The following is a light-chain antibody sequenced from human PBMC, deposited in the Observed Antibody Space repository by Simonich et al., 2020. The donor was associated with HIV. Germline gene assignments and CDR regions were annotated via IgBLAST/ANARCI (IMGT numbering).Light chain of an antibody. CDR3: QQYYSTPRT. J-gene: IGKJ1*01. Sequence: DIQMTQSPSSLSASVGDRVTITCRTSQGISNSLAWYQQQPGKAPKHLLYAASRLESGVPPRFRCSGSVTDYTLTISSLQPEDFATYSCQQYYSTPRTFGQGTKVEIK. V-gene: IGKV1-NL1*01. CDR2: AAS. CDR1: QGISNS.